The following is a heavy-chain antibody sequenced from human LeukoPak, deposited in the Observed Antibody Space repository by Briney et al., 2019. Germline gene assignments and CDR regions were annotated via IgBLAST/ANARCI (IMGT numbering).Heavy chain of an antibody. CDR3: VRGSSDWYGIDY. CDR1: GFTFSSYW. Sequence: GGSLRLSCAASGFTFSSYWMHWVRQVPGKGLVCVSRINIDGTSTSYADSVKGRFTISRDNAKNALYLQMSSLRAEDTAVYFCVRGSSDWYGIDYWGQGALVNVSS. J-gene: IGHJ4*02. D-gene: IGHD6-19*01. CDR2: INIDGTST. V-gene: IGHV3-74*01.